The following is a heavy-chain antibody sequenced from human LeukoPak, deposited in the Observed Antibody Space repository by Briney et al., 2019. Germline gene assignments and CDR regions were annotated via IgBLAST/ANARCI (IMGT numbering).Heavy chain of an antibody. CDR3: AREGVVVTAIDY. CDR2: IYTSGST. J-gene: IGHJ4*02. V-gene: IGHV4-61*02. CDR1: GGSISSGGYS. Sequence: PSQTLSLTCAVSGGSISSGGYSWSWIRQPAGKGLEWIGRIYTSGSTNYNPSLKSRVTISVDTSKNQFSLKLSSVTAADTAVYYCAREGVVVTAIDYWGQGTLVTVSS. D-gene: IGHD2-21*02.